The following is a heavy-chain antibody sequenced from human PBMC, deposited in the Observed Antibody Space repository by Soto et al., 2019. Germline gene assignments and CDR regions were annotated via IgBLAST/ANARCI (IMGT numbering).Heavy chain of an antibody. Sequence: QVQLVQSGAEVKKPGASVKVACKASGYTFTSYDIKWVRQATGQGLEWMGWMNPTTGSTGFAQKFQGRVTMISNTSISVAYLELSRLTSEDTAVYYCARGRLVAGTVDSWGQGTLVTVSS. V-gene: IGHV1-8*01. CDR2: MNPTTGST. CDR3: ARGRLVAGTVDS. D-gene: IGHD1-7*01. CDR1: GYTFTSYD. J-gene: IGHJ4*02.